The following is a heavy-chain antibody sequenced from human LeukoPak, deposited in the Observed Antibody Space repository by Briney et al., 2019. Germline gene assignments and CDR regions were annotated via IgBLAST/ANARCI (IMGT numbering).Heavy chain of an antibody. Sequence: AGGSLRLSCAASGFTFSSYAMHWVRQAPGKGLEWVAVISYDGSNKYYADSVKGRFTISRDNSKNTLYLQMNSLRAEDTAVYYCAREFYDSSGYWGQGTLVTVSS. CDR1: GFTFSSYA. J-gene: IGHJ4*02. D-gene: IGHD3-22*01. CDR3: AREFYDSSGY. V-gene: IGHV3-30*14. CDR2: ISYDGSNK.